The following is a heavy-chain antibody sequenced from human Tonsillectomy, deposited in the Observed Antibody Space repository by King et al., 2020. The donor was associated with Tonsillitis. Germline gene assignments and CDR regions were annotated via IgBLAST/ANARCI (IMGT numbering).Heavy chain of an antibody. CDR2: ISAYNGNT. CDR1: GYTFTSYG. J-gene: IGHJ3*01. Sequence: QLVQSGAEVKKPGASVKVSCKASGYTFTSYGISWVRQAPGQGLEWMGWISAYNGNTNYAQKLQGRVTMTTDTSTSTAYMELRSLRSDDTAVYYCARDLGSEYGYCSGGSCEAGDFDCGRRRIVATASS. CDR3: ARDLGSEYGYCSGGSCEAGDFDC. V-gene: IGHV1-18*04. D-gene: IGHD2-15*01.